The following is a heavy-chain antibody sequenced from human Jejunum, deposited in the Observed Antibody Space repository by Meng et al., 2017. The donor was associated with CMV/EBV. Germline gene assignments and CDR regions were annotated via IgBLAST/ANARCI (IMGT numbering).Heavy chain of an antibody. CDR3: AKERDSSGWYVDY. CDR2: ISGSGGST. Sequence: CAASGFTLSSYAMSWVRQAPGKGLEWVSVISGSGGSTYYADSVKGRFTISRDNSKNTLYLQMSSLRAEDTAVYYCAKERDSSGWYVDYWGQGTLVTVSS. V-gene: IGHV3-23*01. J-gene: IGHJ4*02. D-gene: IGHD6-19*01. CDR1: GFTLSSYA.